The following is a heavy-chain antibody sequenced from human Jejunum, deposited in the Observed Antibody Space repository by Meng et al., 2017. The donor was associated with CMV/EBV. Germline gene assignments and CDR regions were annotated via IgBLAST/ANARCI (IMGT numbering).Heavy chain of an antibody. CDR2: IRGKAHSYAT. D-gene: IGHD4-11*01. V-gene: IGHV3-73*01. CDR3: TRADSSNYGSLFDY. J-gene: IGHJ4*02. CDR1: TFSGSA. Sequence: TFSGSALHWVRQASGKGLEWVGRIRGKAHSYATAYAASVKGRFTISRDDSKNTAYLQMNSLKTEDTAVYYCTRADSSNYGSLFDYWGQGTLVTVSS.